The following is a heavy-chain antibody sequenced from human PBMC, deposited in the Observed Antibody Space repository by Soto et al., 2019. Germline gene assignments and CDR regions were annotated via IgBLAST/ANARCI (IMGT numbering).Heavy chain of an antibody. D-gene: IGHD3-10*01. CDR1: GGTFRSYA. CDR3: AREKVAASKGFGPNFYYGMDV. V-gene: IGHV1-69*12. CDR2: IIPMFGTA. Sequence: QVQLVQSGAEVKKPGSSVKVSCKTSGGTFRSYAINWVRQAPGQGLELMGGIIPMFGTAKYAQEFQGRVTISADEPTRTVYMEKTSLRSEDTAVYFCAREKVAASKGFGPNFYYGMDVWGQGTTVIVSS. J-gene: IGHJ6*02.